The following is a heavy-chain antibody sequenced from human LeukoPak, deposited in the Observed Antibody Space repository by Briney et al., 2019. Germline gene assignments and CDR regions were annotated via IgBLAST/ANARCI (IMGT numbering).Heavy chain of an antibody. Sequence: GGSLRLSCAASGFTFSSYEMNWVRQAPGKGLEWVSYISSSGSTIYYADSVKGRFTISRDNAKNSLYLQMNSLRAEDTAVYYCARDGPNWNYAYFDYWGQGTLVTVSS. CDR3: ARDGPNWNYAYFDY. CDR1: GFTFSSYE. D-gene: IGHD1-7*01. CDR2: ISSSGSTI. J-gene: IGHJ4*02. V-gene: IGHV3-48*03.